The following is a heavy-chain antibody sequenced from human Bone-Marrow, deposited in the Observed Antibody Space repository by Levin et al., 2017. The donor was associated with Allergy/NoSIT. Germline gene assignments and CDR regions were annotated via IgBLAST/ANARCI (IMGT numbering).Heavy chain of an antibody. Sequence: GESLKISCKVSGFSLSTLSMNWVRQAPGKGLEWMGGFDFEDDKPIYAQKFQGRVTVTEDTSTHTAYMELSRLTSEDTAVYYCATDPRITHGMDAWGQGTTVIVSS. J-gene: IGHJ6*02. D-gene: IGHD3-10*01. CDR2: FDFEDDKP. CDR1: GFSLSTLS. V-gene: IGHV1-24*01. CDR3: ATDPRITHGMDA.